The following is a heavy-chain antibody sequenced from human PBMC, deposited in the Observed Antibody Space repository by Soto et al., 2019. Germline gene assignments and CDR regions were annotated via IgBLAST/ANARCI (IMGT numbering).Heavy chain of an antibody. CDR1: GFTLSSSG. CDR3: AKMYYYASSGYRDLEY. Sequence: PGGSLRLSCAASGFTLSSSGMHRARQAPGKGLEWVAVISYDGSNNYYADSVKSRFTISRDNSKNTLYLQMNSLRTEDTAVYDSAKMYYYASSGYRDLEYWGQGTMVTVSS. D-gene: IGHD3-22*01. CDR2: ISYDGSNN. V-gene: IGHV3-30*18. J-gene: IGHJ4*02.